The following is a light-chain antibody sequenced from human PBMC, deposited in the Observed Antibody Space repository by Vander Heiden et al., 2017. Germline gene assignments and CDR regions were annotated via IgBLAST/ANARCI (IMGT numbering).Light chain of an antibody. Sequence: DIVMTQSPDSLAVSLGGRATINSKSRQSVLYSSNNKNYLVWYQQKPGQPPKLLIYWASTRESGVPDRFSGSASGTDFTLTISSLQAEDVAVYYCQQYYTTPYTFGQGTKLEIK. CDR2: WAS. J-gene: IGKJ2*01. CDR1: QSVLYSSNNKNY. V-gene: IGKV4-1*01. CDR3: QQYYTTPYT.